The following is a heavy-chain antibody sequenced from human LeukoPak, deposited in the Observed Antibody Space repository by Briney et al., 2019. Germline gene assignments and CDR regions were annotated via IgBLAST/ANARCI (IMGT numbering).Heavy chain of an antibody. CDR2: IYYSGST. CDR1: GGSISSSGFS. D-gene: IGHD6-13*01. J-gene: IGHJ4*02. CDR3: ARGLRLKYAAAYPYFDY. V-gene: IGHV4-39*07. Sequence: SETLSLTCTVSGGSISSSGFSWGWIRQPPGKGLEWIGSIYYSGSTYYDSYLKSRVTISVDTSKNQFSLKLSSVTAADTAVYYCARGLRLKYAAAYPYFDYWGQGTLVTVSS.